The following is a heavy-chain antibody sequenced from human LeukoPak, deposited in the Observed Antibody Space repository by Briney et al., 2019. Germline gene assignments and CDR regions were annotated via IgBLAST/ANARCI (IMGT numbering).Heavy chain of an antibody. CDR2: IIPILGIA. D-gene: IGHD5-24*01. V-gene: IGHV1-69*04. CDR1: GGTFSSYA. CDR3: ASSDGYNQDY. Sequence: SVKVFCKASGGTFSSYAISWVRQAPGQGLEWMGRIIPILGIANYAQKFQGRVTITADKSTSTAYMELSSLRSEDTAVYYCASSDGYNQDYWGQGTLVTVSS. J-gene: IGHJ4*02.